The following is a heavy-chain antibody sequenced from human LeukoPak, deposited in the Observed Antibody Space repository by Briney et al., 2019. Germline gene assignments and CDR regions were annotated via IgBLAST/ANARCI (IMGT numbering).Heavy chain of an antibody. CDR3: ARDRSSSGYPDY. J-gene: IGHJ4*02. D-gene: IGHD3-22*01. CDR1: GGSISSYH. CDR2: IYYSGST. Sequence: SETLSLTCTVSGGSISSYHWSWIRQPPGKGLEWIGYIYYSGSTNYNPSLKSRVTISVETSKNQFSLKLSSVTAADTAVYYCARDRSSSGYPDYWGQGTLVTVSS. V-gene: IGHV4-59*01.